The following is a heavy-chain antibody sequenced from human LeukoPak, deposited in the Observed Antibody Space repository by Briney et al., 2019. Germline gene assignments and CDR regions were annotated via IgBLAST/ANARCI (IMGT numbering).Heavy chain of an antibody. V-gene: IGHV3-48*03. CDR2: ISSSGSTI. Sequence: GGSLRLSCAASGFTFSSYGMNWVRQAPGKGLEWVSYISSSGSTIYYADSVKGRFTISRDNAKNSLYLQMNSLRAEDTAVYYCARDARRWFGPWGQGTLVTVSS. CDR3: ARDARRWFGP. J-gene: IGHJ5*02. CDR1: GFTFSSYG.